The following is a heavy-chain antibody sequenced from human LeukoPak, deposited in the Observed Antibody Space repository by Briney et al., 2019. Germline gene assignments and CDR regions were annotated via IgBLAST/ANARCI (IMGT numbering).Heavy chain of an antibody. CDR2: TYYRSNWYN. CDR1: GDSVSSNSAA. Sequence: PSQTLSPTCAISGDSVSSNSAAWNWIRQSQSRGLEWLGRTYYRSNWYNEYAVSVKSRITINPDTSKNQFSLQLNSVTPEDTAVYYCARERPGEALTGTTCGWFDPWGQGTLVTVSS. D-gene: IGHD1-20*01. CDR3: ARERPGEALTGTTCGWFDP. J-gene: IGHJ5*02. V-gene: IGHV6-1*01.